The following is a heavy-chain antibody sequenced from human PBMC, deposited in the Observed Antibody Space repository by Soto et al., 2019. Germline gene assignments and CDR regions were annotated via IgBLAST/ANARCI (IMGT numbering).Heavy chain of an antibody. CDR1: GYTFTSYD. J-gene: IGHJ5*02. V-gene: IGHV1-8*01. CDR3: ARGLSSPAATRCCYGSGSNSPDL. Sequence: ASVKVSCKASGYTFTSYDINWVRQATGQGLEWMGWMNPNSGNTGYAQKYQGRVTMTRNTSISTAYMELSSLRSEVTAVYYSARGLSSPAATRCCYGSGSNSPDLWGQGTLVTVSS. CDR2: MNPNSGNT. D-gene: IGHD3-10*01.